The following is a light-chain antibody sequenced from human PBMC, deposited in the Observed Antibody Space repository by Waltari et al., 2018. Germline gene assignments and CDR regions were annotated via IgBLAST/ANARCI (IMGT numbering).Light chain of an antibody. CDR3: CSYAGSTTHVI. V-gene: IGLV2-23*02. CDR1: SSDVGSYNL. CDR2: EVT. J-gene: IGLJ2*01. Sequence: SSDVGSYNLVSWYQQHPGKAPKLMIYEVTKRPSGVSNRFSGSKSGNTASLTISGLQAEDEADYCCCSYAGSTTHVIFGGGTKLTVL.